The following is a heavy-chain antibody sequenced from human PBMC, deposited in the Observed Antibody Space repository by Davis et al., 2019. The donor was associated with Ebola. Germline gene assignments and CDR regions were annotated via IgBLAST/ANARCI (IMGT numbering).Heavy chain of an antibody. CDR1: GYTFTSYY. V-gene: IGHV1-46*01. J-gene: IGHJ4*02. D-gene: IGHD3-10*01. CDR3: ARAPTWSEINYYCFDY. CDR2: INPSGGST. Sequence: ASVKVSCKASGYTFTSYYMHWVRQAPVQGLEWMGIINPSGGSTSYAQKFQGRVTMTRDTSTSTVYMELSSLRSEDTAVYYCARAPTWSEINYYCFDYWGQGTLVTVSS.